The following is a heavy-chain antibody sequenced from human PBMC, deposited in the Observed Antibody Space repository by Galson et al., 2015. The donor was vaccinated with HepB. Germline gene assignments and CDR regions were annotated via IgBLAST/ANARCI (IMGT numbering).Heavy chain of an antibody. D-gene: IGHD5-24*01. CDR1: GFTFSNYA. CDR3: ENVPMATSGAGFDY. J-gene: IGHJ4*02. V-gene: IGHV3-23*01. Sequence: SLRLSCAASGFTFSNYALCWVRQAPGTGLEWVAAIGGSGSSTYYAYSVKGRFTISRDNSKNTLFLQMNSLSAEDTAVFYCENVPMATSGAGFDYWGQGHLVTVSS. CDR2: IGGSGSST.